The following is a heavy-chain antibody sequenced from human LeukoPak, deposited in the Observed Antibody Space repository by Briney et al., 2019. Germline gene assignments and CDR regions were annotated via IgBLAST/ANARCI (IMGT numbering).Heavy chain of an antibody. D-gene: IGHD3-22*01. J-gene: IGHJ3*02. Sequence: SETLSLTRTVSGGSISSYYWSWIRQPPGKGLEWIGYIYYSGSTNYNPSLKSRVTISIDTSKNQFSLKLSSVTAADTAVYYCARDLTYYYDSRDAFDIWGQGTMVTVSS. CDR2: IYYSGST. CDR3: ARDLTYYYDSRDAFDI. V-gene: IGHV4-59*12. CDR1: GGSISSYY.